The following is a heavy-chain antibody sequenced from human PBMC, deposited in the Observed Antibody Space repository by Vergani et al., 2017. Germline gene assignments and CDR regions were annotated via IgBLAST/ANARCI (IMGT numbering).Heavy chain of an antibody. CDR2: LTGGGGST. CDR3: VKDAGSYEKFFDS. D-gene: IGHD1-26*01. CDR1: GFTFSTYA. Sequence: VQLVESGGGVVQPGGSLRLSCAASGFTFSTYAMHWVRQAPGKGLEWVSALTGGGGSTYYAESFKGRFSNSRDNSRDTLYLQMNSLRPEDTATYYCVKDAGSYEKFFDSWGQGTLVTVSS. J-gene: IGHJ4*02. V-gene: IGHV3-23*04.